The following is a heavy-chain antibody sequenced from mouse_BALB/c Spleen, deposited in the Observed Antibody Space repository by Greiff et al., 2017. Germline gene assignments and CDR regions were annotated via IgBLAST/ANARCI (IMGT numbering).Heavy chain of an antibody. D-gene: IGHD2-12*01. CDR2: IFPGDGST. Sequence: QVQLQQSGAELVKPGASAKLSCKASGYTFTSYDINWVRQRPEQGLEWIGGIFPGDGSTKYNEKFKGKATLTTDKSSSTAYMQLSRLTSEDSAVYCCEGSRRYDKALDNWGQGATLTVSS. CDR1: GYTFTSYD. V-gene: IGHV1S56*01. CDR3: EGSRRYDKALDN. J-gene: IGHJ2*01.